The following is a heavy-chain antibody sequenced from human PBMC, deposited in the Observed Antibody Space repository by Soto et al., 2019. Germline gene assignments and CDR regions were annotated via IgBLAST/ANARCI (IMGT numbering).Heavy chain of an antibody. Sequence: SVKVSCKASGFTFTSSAVQWVRQARGQRLEWIGWIVVGSGNTNYAQKFQERVTITRDMSTSTAYMELSSLRSEDTAVYYCAALRDYGDYAYYYYGMDVWGQGTTVTVSS. J-gene: IGHJ6*02. CDR3: AALRDYGDYAYYYYGMDV. D-gene: IGHD4-17*01. V-gene: IGHV1-58*01. CDR1: GFTFTSSA. CDR2: IVVGSGNT.